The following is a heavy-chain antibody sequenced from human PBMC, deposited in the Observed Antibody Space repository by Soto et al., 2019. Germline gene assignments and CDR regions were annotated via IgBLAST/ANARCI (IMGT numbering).Heavy chain of an antibody. CDR3: ARHYPMDV. CDR1: WYSFTKYW. Sequence: GESMKMCCHGAWYSFTKYWIGWVLQMPGKGLEWMGSIYPGDSDTRYSPSFQGQVTISADKSISTAYLQWSSLKASDTAMYYCARHYPMDVWGQGTTVTVSS. J-gene: IGHJ6*02. CDR2: IYPGDSDT. V-gene: IGHV5-51*01.